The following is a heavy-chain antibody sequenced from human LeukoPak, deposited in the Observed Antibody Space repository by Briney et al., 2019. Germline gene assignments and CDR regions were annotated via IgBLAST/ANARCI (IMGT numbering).Heavy chain of an antibody. Sequence: SRTLSLTCTVSGGTISSGDYYWSWIRQPPGKGLEWIGYIFYSGSTYSNPSLRSRVTISVDTPKNQFTPKLSSVTAADTAIYYCARDIRIPEGQDNGFDPWGQGTLVTVSS. V-gene: IGHV4-31*03. CDR3: ARDIRIPEGQDNGFDP. CDR1: GGTISSGDYY. CDR2: IFYSGST. J-gene: IGHJ5*02. D-gene: IGHD5-12*01.